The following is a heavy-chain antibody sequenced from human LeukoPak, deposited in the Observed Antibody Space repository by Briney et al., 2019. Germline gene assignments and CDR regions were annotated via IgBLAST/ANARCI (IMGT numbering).Heavy chain of an antibody. Sequence: ASVKVSCKASDYTFTSYGISWVRQAPGQGLEWMGWISAYNGNTNYAQKLQGRVTMTTDTSTSTAYMELRSLRSDDTAVYYCARVDYDILTGYYKGYYYYYMDVWGKGTTVTVSS. CDR1: DYTFTSYG. CDR2: ISAYNGNT. V-gene: IGHV1-18*01. J-gene: IGHJ6*03. CDR3: ARVDYDILTGYYKGYYYYYMDV. D-gene: IGHD3-9*01.